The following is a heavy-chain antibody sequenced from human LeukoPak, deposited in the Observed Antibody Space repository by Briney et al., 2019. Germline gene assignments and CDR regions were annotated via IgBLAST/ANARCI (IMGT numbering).Heavy chain of an antibody. CDR1: GGTFSSYA. V-gene: IGHV1-18*01. CDR3: ARDSYSSSPHDNWFDP. D-gene: IGHD6-13*01. Sequence: GASVKVSCKASGGTFSSYAISWVRQAPGQGLEWMGWISAYNGNTNYAQKLQGRVTMTTDTSTSTAYMELRSLRSDDTAVYYCARDSYSSSPHDNWFDPWGQGTLVTVSS. CDR2: ISAYNGNT. J-gene: IGHJ5*02.